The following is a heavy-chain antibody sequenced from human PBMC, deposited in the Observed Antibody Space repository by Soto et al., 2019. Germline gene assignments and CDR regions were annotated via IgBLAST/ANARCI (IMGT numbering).Heavy chain of an antibody. V-gene: IGHV4-30-4*01. CDR3: ARAWLQLYYYGMDV. CDR1: GGSISSGDYY. D-gene: IGHD5-12*01. J-gene: IGHJ6*02. CDR2: IYYSGST. Sequence: PSETLSLTCTVSGGSISSGDYYWSWIRQPPGTGLEWIGYIYYSGSTYYNPSLKSRVTISVDTSKNQFSLKLSSVTAADTAVYYCARAWLQLYYYGMDVWGQGTTVTVSS.